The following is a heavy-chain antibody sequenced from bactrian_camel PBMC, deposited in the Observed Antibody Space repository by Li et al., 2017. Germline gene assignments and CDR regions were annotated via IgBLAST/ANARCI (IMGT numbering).Heavy chain of an antibody. CDR1: GFTFESNY. J-gene: IGHJ6*01. CDR2: INGDGTNT. CDR3: ATTGFDF. V-gene: IGHV3-2*01. Sequence: HVQLVESGGGLVQPGHSLTLSCAASGFTFESNYAIYWVRQALGKGLEWVSSINGDGTNTVYLDSVKGRFTISRDNAKNTVYLQIDSLKFEDTALYYCATTGFDFWGQGTQVTVS. D-gene: IGHD5*01.